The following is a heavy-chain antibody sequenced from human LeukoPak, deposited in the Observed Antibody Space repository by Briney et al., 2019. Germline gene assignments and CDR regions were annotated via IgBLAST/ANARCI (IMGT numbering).Heavy chain of an antibody. D-gene: IGHD2-2*01. CDR3: AREGPAAMYAFDI. J-gene: IGHJ3*02. Sequence: SETLSLTRTVSGGSISSYYWSWIRQPPGKGLEWIGYIYYSGSTNYNPSLKSRVTISVDTSKNQFSLKLSSVTAADTAVYYCAREGPAAMYAFDIWGQGTMVTVSS. CDR1: GGSISSYY. CDR2: IYYSGST. V-gene: IGHV4-59*01.